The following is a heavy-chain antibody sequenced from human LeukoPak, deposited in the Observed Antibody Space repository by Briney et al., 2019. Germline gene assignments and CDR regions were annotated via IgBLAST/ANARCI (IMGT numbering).Heavy chain of an antibody. Sequence: PSETLSLTCAVYGGSFSGYYWSWIRQPPGKGLEWIGEINHSGSTNYNPSLKSRVTISVDKSKNQFSLKLSSVTAADTAVYYCASSGYDYFDYWGQGTLVTVSS. CDR2: INHSGST. J-gene: IGHJ4*02. V-gene: IGHV4-34*01. D-gene: IGHD5-12*01. CDR3: ASSGYDYFDY. CDR1: GGSFSGYY.